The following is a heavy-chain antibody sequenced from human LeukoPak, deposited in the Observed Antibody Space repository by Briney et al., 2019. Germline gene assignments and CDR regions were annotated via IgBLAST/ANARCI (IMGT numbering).Heavy chain of an antibody. CDR1: GGSISSSSYY. Sequence: PSETLSLTCTVSGGSISSSSYYWGWIRQPPGKGLEWIGSIYYSGSTYYNPSLKSRVTISVDTSKNQFSLKLSSVTAAGTTVYYCARAYCSGGSCYSHLYYYYGMDVWGQGTTVTVSS. CDR2: IYYSGST. CDR3: ARAYCSGGSCYSHLYYYYGMDV. J-gene: IGHJ6*02. D-gene: IGHD2-15*01. V-gene: IGHV4-39*07.